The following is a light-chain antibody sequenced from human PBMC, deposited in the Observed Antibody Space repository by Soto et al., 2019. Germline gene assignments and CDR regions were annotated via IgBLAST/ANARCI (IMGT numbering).Light chain of an antibody. V-gene: IGLV2-11*01. Sequence: LTQPRSVSGSPGQSVTISCTGTSSDVGGYNYVSWYQQHPGKAPKHMIYDVSKRPSGVPDRFSGSKSGNTASLTISGLQAEDEADYYCCSYAGSFYVFGTGTKVTVL. CDR2: DVS. J-gene: IGLJ1*01. CDR3: CSYAGSFYV. CDR1: SSDVGGYNY.